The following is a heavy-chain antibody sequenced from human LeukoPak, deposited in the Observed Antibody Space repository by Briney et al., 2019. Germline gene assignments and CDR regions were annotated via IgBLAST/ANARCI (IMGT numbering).Heavy chain of an antibody. CDR1: GFTFSSYA. CDR2: IGGSGGST. V-gene: IGHV3-23*01. CDR3: AAVTTFYNWFDP. D-gene: IGHD4-17*01. Sequence: GGSLRLSCAASGFTFSSYAMSWVRQAPGKGLEWVSAIGGSGGSTYYADSVKGRFTISRDNSKNTLYLQMNSLRAEDTAVYYCAAVTTFYNWFDPWGQGTLVTVPS. J-gene: IGHJ5*02.